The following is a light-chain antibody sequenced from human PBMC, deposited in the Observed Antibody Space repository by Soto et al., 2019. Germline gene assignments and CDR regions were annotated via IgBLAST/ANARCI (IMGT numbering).Light chain of an antibody. CDR2: EVS. Sequence: QSALTQPPSASGSPGQSVTISCTGTSSDVGGYNYVSWYQQHPGKAPKLVIYEVSKRPSGVPDRFSGSKSGNAASLTVSGLQAEDEADYYCSSYAGNNNPRVFGGGTKLTVL. CDR1: SSDVGGYNY. V-gene: IGLV2-8*01. CDR3: SSYAGNNNPRV. J-gene: IGLJ2*01.